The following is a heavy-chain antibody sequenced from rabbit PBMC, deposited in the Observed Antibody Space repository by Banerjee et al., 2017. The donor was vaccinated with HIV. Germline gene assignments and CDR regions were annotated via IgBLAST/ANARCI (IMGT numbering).Heavy chain of an antibody. CDR1: GFSFSGNYF. J-gene: IGHJ4*01. CDR3: ARDLAGVIGWNFNL. D-gene: IGHD4-1*01. V-gene: IGHV1S40*01. Sequence: QSLEESGGDLVKPGASLTLTCTASGFSFSGNYFMCWVRQAPGKGLEWIACIYAGGSDSTYYASWARGRFTISKTSSTTVTLQMTSLTAADTATYFCARDLAGVIGWNFNLWGPGTLVTVS. CDR2: IYAGGSDST.